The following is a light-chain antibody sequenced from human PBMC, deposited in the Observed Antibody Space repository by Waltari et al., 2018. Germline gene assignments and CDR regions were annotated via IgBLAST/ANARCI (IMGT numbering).Light chain of an antibody. Sequence: QLVLTQSPSASASLGASVKLTCTLSSGHSSYAIAWNQQQPEKVPHYLLKVNSDGSHSKGDGIPDRFSGSSSGAERYLTISSLQSEDEADYYCQTWGAGFRVFGGGTKLTVL. CDR2: VNSDGSH. J-gene: IGLJ2*01. CDR1: SGHSSYA. CDR3: QTWGAGFRV. V-gene: IGLV4-69*01.